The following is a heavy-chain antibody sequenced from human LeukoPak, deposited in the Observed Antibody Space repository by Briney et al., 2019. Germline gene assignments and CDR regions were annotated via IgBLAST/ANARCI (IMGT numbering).Heavy chain of an antibody. V-gene: IGHV3-23*01. J-gene: IGHJ4*02. Sequence: PGGSLRLSCADSGFTFSNYAMTWVRQAPGRGLEWVSSISSGGSTYCADSVKGRFTISRDNSKNTVYLQMNSLTVEDTAVYYCAKGISALGEYWGQGTLVTVCS. CDR3: AKGISALGEY. CDR1: GFTFSNYA. CDR2: ISSGGST. D-gene: IGHD3-10*01.